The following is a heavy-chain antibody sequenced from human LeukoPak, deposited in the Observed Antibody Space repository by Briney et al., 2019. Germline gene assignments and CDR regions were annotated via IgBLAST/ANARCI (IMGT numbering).Heavy chain of an antibody. CDR1: GFTFSNYW. CDR2: INPDGTST. V-gene: IGHV3-74*01. Sequence: GGSVRLSCAASGFTFSNYWMHWVRQAPGKGLMWVSRINPDGTSTSYADSVKGRFTISRDNAKNTVDLQMNSLRGEDTAVYYCARDAGDCGGDCPRWFDPWGQGTLVTVSS. D-gene: IGHD2-21*02. J-gene: IGHJ5*02. CDR3: ARDAGDCGGDCPRWFDP.